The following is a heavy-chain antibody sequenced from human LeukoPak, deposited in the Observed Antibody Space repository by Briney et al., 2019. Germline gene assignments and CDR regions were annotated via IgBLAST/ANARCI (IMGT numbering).Heavy chain of an antibody. J-gene: IGHJ5*02. CDR3: ARRNRIAVARRPGWFDP. Sequence: SETLSLTCAVYGGSFSGYYWSWIRQPPGKGLEWIGEINHSGSTNYNPSLKSRVTISVDTSKNQFSLKLSSVTAADTAVYYCARRNRIAVARRPGWFDPWGQGTLVTVSS. CDR1: GGSFSGYY. V-gene: IGHV4-34*01. CDR2: INHSGST. D-gene: IGHD6-19*01.